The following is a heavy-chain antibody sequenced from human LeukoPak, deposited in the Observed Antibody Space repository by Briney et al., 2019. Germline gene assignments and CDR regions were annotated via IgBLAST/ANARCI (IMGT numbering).Heavy chain of an antibody. Sequence: GGSLRLSCAASGFTFSSYGMHWVRQAPGKGLEWVANIKQDGSEIYYVDSVKGRFTISRDYAKNSVYLQMNSLRAEDTAVYYCARGRPGMGIVIDYWGQGTLVTVAS. V-gene: IGHV3-7*01. CDR1: GFTFSSYG. CDR2: IKQDGSEI. CDR3: ARGRPGMGIVIDY. D-gene: IGHD7-27*01. J-gene: IGHJ4*02.